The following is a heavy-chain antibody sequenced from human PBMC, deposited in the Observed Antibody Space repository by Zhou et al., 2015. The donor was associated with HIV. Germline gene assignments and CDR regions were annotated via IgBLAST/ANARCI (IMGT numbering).Heavy chain of an antibody. V-gene: IGHV3-43*01. CDR1: GFKFGDYT. CDR2: ITPNGAST. CDR3: ARDHDQANVPEF. D-gene: IGHD2-8*01. Sequence: EVQLMQSGGRRGAAGGGPVRLSCAATGFKFGDYTMHWVRQFPGQGLEWVSLITPNGASTFYADSVKGRFTVSRDDARRSVYLDMGALGHEDSALYFCARDHDQANVPEFWGQGTLVTVSS. J-gene: IGHJ4*02.